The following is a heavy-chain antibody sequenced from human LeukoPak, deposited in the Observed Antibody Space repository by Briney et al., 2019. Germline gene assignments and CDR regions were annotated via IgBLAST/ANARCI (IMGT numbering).Heavy chain of an antibody. V-gene: IGHV3-21*01. CDR1: GFPFSSYT. J-gene: IGHJ4*02. CDR2: ISSSSYI. D-gene: IGHD6-6*01. CDR3: ARGGARRLDY. Sequence: PGGSLRLSCAASGFPFSSYTLHWVRQAPGKGLEWVSYISSSSYIYYADSVKGRFTISRDNAKNSLYLQMNSLRAEDTAVYYCARGGARRLDYWGQGTLVTVSS.